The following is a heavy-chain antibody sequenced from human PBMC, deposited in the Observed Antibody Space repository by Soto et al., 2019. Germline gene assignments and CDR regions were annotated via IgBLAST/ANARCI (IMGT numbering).Heavy chain of an antibody. Sequence: SRSAYQAHKQGLEWMGWISPYNGNTNYGEKLQGRVTMTTDTSANTAYMELRSLRSDDTAVYYCAREXELGFGDYYQYGMDFWGQGTTVTVFS. J-gene: IGHJ6*02. D-gene: IGHD3-3*01. CDR2: ISPYNGNT. V-gene: IGHV1-18*01. CDR3: AREXELGFGDYYQYGMDF.